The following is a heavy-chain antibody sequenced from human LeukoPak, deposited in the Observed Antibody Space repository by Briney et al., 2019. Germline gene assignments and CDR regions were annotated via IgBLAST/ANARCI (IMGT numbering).Heavy chain of an antibody. Sequence: SETLSLTCTVSGGSTSSYYWSWIRQPAGKGLEWIGRIYTSGSTNYNPSLKSRVTMSVDTSKNQFSLKLSSVTAADTAVYYCARDLRAAAAFDYWGQGTLVTVSS. CDR2: IYTSGST. J-gene: IGHJ4*02. D-gene: IGHD6-13*01. V-gene: IGHV4-4*07. CDR1: GGSTSSYY. CDR3: ARDLRAAAAFDY.